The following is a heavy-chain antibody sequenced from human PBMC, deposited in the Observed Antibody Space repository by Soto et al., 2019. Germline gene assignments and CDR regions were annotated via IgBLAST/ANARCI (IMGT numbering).Heavy chain of an antibody. V-gene: IGHV3-74*01. CDR3: ARGAPYCSGGTCHSGY. CDR2: INNDGSST. Sequence: EVQLVESGGGLVQPGGSLRLSCAASGFTFSTSWMHWVRQAPGKGLVWVSRINNDGSSTTYADSVKGRFTISRDNAKDTLYLQMNSLRAEDTAVYYCARGAPYCSGGTCHSGYWGLGTLVTVSS. J-gene: IGHJ4*02. D-gene: IGHD2-15*01. CDR1: GFTFSTSW.